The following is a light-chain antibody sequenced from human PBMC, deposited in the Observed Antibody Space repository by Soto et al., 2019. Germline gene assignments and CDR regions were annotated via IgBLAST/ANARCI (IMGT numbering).Light chain of an antibody. Sequence: EIVLTQSPGTLSLSPGERATLSCGASQSVSNNYLAWYQQKPGQAPRLLIYGASNRATGIPDRFSGSGSGTDFTLTISRLEPEDFAVYYCQQYGSSPTFGGGTKVDIK. J-gene: IGKJ4*01. V-gene: IGKV3-20*01. CDR3: QQYGSSPT. CDR1: QSVSNNY. CDR2: GAS.